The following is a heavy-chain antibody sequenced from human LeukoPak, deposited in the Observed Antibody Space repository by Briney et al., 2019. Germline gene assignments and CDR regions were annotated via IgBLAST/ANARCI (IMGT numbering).Heavy chain of an antibody. V-gene: IGHV3-21*04. Sequence: GGSLRLSCAASGFTFNNYIMNWVRQAPGKGLEWVSSISSSSDYIYYADSVKGRFTISRDNAKNSLYLQMNSLRAEDTALYYCAKDRGDYYYMDVWGKGTTVTISS. CDR3: AKDRGDYYYMDV. J-gene: IGHJ6*03. CDR2: ISSSSDYI. CDR1: GFTFNNYI.